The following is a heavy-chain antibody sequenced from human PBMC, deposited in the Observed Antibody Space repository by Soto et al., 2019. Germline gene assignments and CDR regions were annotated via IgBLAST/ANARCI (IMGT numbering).Heavy chain of an antibody. Sequence: EVQLVECGGGLVKPGGSLRLSCAASGFTFSSYSMNWVRQAPGKGLEWVSSISSSSSYIYYADSVKGRFIISRDNAKNSLYLQMNSLRAEDTAVYYCARGDDSSGYSVDWGQGTLVTVSS. CDR1: GFTFSSYS. J-gene: IGHJ4*02. CDR3: ARGDDSSGYSVD. V-gene: IGHV3-21*01. D-gene: IGHD3-22*01. CDR2: ISSSSSYI.